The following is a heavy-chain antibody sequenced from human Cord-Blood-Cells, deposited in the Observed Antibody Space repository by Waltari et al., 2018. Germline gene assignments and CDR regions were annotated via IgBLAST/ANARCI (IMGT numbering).Heavy chain of an antibody. J-gene: IGHJ5*02. CDR1: GSTFTGYY. Sequence: QVQLVQSGAEVKKPGASVKVSCQASGSTFTGYYMHWVRQAPGPGLEWMGWINPNSGGTNYAQKFQGRVTMTRDTSISTAYMELSRLRSDDTAVYYCARVRDDFWSGYYANWFDPWGQGTLVTVSS. CDR2: INPNSGGT. D-gene: IGHD3-3*01. V-gene: IGHV1-2*02. CDR3: ARVRDDFWSGYYANWFDP.